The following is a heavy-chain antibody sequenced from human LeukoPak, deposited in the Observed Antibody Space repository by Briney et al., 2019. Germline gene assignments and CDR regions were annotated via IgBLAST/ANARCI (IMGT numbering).Heavy chain of an antibody. D-gene: IGHD3-22*01. J-gene: IGHJ4*02. Sequence: SETLSLTCTVSGGSISSYYCSWIRQPAGKGLEWIGRIYTCGSTNYNPSLKSRVTMSVVTSKNQFSLKLSSMTAADTVLHYGARGDGYYDRTHFDYLGQGTLVTVSS. CDR2: IYTCGST. CDR3: ARGDGYYDRTHFDY. CDR1: GGSISSYY. V-gene: IGHV4-4*07.